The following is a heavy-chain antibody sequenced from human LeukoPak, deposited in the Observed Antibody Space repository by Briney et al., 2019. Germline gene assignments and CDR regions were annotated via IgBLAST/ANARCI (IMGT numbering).Heavy chain of an antibody. V-gene: IGHV3-15*01. CDR3: TTEPRVVRGVIHDY. D-gene: IGHD3-10*01. J-gene: IGHJ4*02. CDR2: IKSKTDGGTT. CDR1: GFTFSNAW. Sequence: PGGSLRLSCAASGFTFSNAWMSWVRQAPGKGLEWVGRIKSKTDGGTTDYAAPVKGRFTISRDDSKNTLYLQMNSLKTEDTAVYYCTTEPRVVRGVIHDYWGQGTLVTVSS.